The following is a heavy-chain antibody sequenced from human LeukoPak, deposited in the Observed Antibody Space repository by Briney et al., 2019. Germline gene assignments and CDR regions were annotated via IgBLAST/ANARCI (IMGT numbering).Heavy chain of an antibody. V-gene: IGHV4-59*08. CDR3: VRLSVVSPHRYFDL. CDR2: IFYSGST. J-gene: IGHJ2*01. Sequence: PSETLSLTCAVYGGSIRSYYWSWIRQPPGKGLECIGYIFYSGSTNYNPSLKSRVTISVDTSKNQFSLELNSVTAADTAVYYCVRLSVVSPHRYFDLWGRGTLVTVSS. D-gene: IGHD4-23*01. CDR1: GGSIRSYY.